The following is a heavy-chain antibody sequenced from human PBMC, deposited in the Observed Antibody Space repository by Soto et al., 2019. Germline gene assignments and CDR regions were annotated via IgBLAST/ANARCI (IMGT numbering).Heavy chain of an antibody. J-gene: IGHJ5*02. CDR2: IYPGDSDT. CDR1: GYSFTSYW. V-gene: IGHV5-51*01. D-gene: IGHD1-7*01. CDR3: ARLGGTTSEFSWFDP. Sequence: GESLKISCKGSGYSFTSYWIGWVRQMPGKGLEWMGIIYPGDSDTRYSPSFQGQVTISADKSISTAYLQWSSLKASDTAMYYCARLGGTTSEFSWFDPWGQGTLVTVSS.